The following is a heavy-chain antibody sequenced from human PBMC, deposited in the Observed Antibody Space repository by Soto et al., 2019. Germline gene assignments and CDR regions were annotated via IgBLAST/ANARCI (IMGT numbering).Heavy chain of an antibody. Sequence: GESLKISCAASGFTVSSNYMSWVRQAPGKGLEWVSVIYSGGSTYYADSVKGRFTISRHNSKNTLYLQMNSLRAEDTAVYYCARDRTSAYYYYMDVWGKGTTVTVSS. CDR1: GFTVSSNY. V-gene: IGHV3-53*04. CDR2: IYSGGST. J-gene: IGHJ6*03. CDR3: ARDRTSAYYYYMDV. D-gene: IGHD3-3*01.